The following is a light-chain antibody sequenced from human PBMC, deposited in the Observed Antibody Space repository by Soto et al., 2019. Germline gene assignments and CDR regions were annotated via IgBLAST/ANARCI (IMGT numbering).Light chain of an antibody. CDR1: SSDVGGYNY. CDR2: DAT. V-gene: IGLV2-14*03. J-gene: IGLJ1*01. Sequence: ALTQPASVSGSPGQSITISCTGTSSDVGGYNYVSWYQQHPGKAPKLMIYDATNRPSGVSNRFSGSKSGYTASLTISGLQAEDEADYYCSSYTSSSTYVFGTGTKVTVL. CDR3: SSYTSSSTYV.